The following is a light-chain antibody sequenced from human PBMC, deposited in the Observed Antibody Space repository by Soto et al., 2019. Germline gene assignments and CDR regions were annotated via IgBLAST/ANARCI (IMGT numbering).Light chain of an antibody. CDR3: ASYRRTGALV. V-gene: IGLV2-14*01. CDR1: SSDVGGYNY. J-gene: IGLJ3*02. Sequence: QSALTQPASVSGSPGQSITISCSGTSSDVGGYNYVSWYQQHPGKAPKPMIYEVSNRPSGVSHRFSGSKSGNTASLTISGLQAEDEADYYCASYRRTGALVFGGGTKLTVL. CDR2: EVS.